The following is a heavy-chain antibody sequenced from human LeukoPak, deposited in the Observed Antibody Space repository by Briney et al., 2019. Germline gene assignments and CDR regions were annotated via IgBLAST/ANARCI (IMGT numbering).Heavy chain of an antibody. Sequence: ASVKVSCKASGYTFTSYDINWVRQGTGQGLECMGWISAYNGNTNYAQKFQGRVTMTTDTSTSTAYMELRSLRSDDTAVYYCARVPGYSSGWYPIDYWGQGTLVTVSS. CDR1: GYTFTSYD. CDR2: ISAYNGNT. D-gene: IGHD6-19*01. V-gene: IGHV1-18*01. J-gene: IGHJ4*02. CDR3: ARVPGYSSGWYPIDY.